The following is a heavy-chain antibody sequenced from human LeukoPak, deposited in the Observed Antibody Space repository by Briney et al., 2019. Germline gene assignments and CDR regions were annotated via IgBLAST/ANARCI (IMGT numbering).Heavy chain of an antibody. J-gene: IGHJ4*02. CDR1: GYSLRTFG. D-gene: IGHD2-2*01. CDR3: ARGCSSISCYLGFDY. V-gene: IGHV1-18*01. CDR2: SSCYYGDT. Sequence: SAKVSCKASGYSLRTFGINWVRQAPGKGLEWMGWSSCYYGDTNYAQKVQGRVNMTTDTSTSTAYMELRSLKSDDTAVYYCARGCSSISCYLGFDYWGQGTQVTVSS.